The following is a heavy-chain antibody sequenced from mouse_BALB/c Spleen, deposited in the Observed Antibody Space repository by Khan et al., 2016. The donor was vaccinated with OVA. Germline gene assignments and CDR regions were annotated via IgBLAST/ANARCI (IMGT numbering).Heavy chain of an antibody. Sequence: QIQLVQSGPELKKPGETVKISCKASGYTFTNYGMNWVKQAPGKGLKWMGWINTYTGEPTYADDFKGRFAFYLETSARTAYLKINNLKNEETATYFGASGGYWYFDVWGAGTTVTVSS. J-gene: IGHJ1*01. CDR1: GYTFTNYG. CDR3: ASGGYWYFDV. D-gene: IGHD1-1*02. V-gene: IGHV9-3-1*01. CDR2: INTYTGEP.